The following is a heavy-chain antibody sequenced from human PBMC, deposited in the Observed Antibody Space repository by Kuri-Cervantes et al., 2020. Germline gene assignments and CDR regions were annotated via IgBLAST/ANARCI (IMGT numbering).Heavy chain of an antibody. CDR1: GFTFSGYW. D-gene: IGHD3-16*02. J-gene: IGHJ5*02. CDR3: ARDFPLGELSFPT. Sequence: GESLKISCEASGFTFSGYWMHWVRQAPGKGLEWVSSISSSSSYIYYADSVKGRFTISRDNAKNSLYLQMNSLRAEDTAVYHCARDFPLGELSFPTWGQGTLVTVSS. V-gene: IGHV3-21*01. CDR2: ISSSSSYI.